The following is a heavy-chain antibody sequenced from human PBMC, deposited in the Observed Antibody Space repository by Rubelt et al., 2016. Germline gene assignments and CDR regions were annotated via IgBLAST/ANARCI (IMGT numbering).Heavy chain of an antibody. CDR1: GGSFSGYY. Sequence: QVQLQQWGAGLLKPSETLSLTCAVYGGSFSGYYWSWIRQPPGKGLEWIGEINHSGSTNYNPSLKSRVTISVDTSKNQVSRKLSSVTAADTVVYYCARPVVVVPAARAFDIWGQGTMVTVSS. CDR2: INHSGST. D-gene: IGHD2-2*01. J-gene: IGHJ3*02. CDR3: ARPVVVVPAARAFDI. V-gene: IGHV4-34*01.